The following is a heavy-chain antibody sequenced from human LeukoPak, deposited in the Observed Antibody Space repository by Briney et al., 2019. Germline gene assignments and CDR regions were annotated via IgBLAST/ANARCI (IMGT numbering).Heavy chain of an antibody. CDR2: IYPGDSDT. CDR1: GYSFTSYW. J-gene: IGHJ4*02. Sequence: GESLKISCKGSGYSFTSYWIGWVRQMPGKGLEWMGIIYPGDSDTRYSPSFQGQVTISADKSISTAYLQWSSLKASDTAMYYCARLVYDSSGYRYFDYWGQGTLVTVSS. V-gene: IGHV5-51*01. CDR3: ARLVYDSSGYRYFDY. D-gene: IGHD3-22*01.